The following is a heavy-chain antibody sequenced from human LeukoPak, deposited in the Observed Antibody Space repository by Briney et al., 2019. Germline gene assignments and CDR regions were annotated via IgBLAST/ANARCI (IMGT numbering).Heavy chain of an antibody. V-gene: IGHV3-23*01. Sequence: PGGSLRLSCAASGFTFSTYTMAWVRQAPGGGLEWVSGISGNGGRTYYADSVKGRFAISGDDSKSTLYLQMNSLRGEDTAVYYCAKGPSTDYWGQGTLVTVSS. CDR2: ISGNGGRT. CDR3: AKGPSTDY. J-gene: IGHJ4*02. CDR1: GFTFSTYT. D-gene: IGHD5/OR15-5a*01.